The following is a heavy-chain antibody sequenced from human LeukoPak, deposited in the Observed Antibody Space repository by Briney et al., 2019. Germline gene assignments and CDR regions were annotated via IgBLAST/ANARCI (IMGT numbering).Heavy chain of an antibody. CDR2: IYYSGST. D-gene: IGHD4-11*01. J-gene: IGHJ5*02. V-gene: IGHV4-39*02. CDR1: GGSISSSSYY. CDR3: ARDRGLYSNYPVMIDP. Sequence: SETLSLTCTVSGGSISSSSYYWGWIRQPPGKGLEWIGSIYYSGSTYYNPSLKSRVTISVDTSKNQFSLKLSSVTAADTAVYYCARDRGLYSNYPVMIDPWGQGTLVTVSS.